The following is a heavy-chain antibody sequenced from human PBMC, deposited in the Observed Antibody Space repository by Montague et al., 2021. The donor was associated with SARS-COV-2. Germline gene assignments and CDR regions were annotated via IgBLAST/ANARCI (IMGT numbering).Heavy chain of an antibody. CDR1: GGSFTGYY. CDR2: INHNGNT. D-gene: IGHD3-16*01. J-gene: IGHJ4*02. CDR3: ARRLYNYGPGTYRD. V-gene: IGHV4-34*01. Sequence: SETLSLTCTVSGGSFTGYYWCWIRQSPGRGLEWIGEINHNGNTEYNPSLKSRVTISVDKSRIHFSLRLTSVTAADTAVYYCARRLYNYGPGTYRDWGQGTLVTVSS.